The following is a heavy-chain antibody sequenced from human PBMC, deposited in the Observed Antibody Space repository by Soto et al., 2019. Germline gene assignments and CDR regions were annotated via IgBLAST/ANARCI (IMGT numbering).Heavy chain of an antibody. CDR3: ARALYDHVWGSYRRYNWFDP. CDR2: INHSGST. J-gene: IGHJ5*02. Sequence: SETLSLTCAVYGGSFSGYYWSWIRQPPGKGLEWIGEINHSGSTNYNPSLKSRVTISVDTSKNQFSLKLSSVTAADTAVYYCARALYDHVWGSYRRYNWFDPWGQGTLVTVSS. D-gene: IGHD3-16*02. CDR1: GGSFSGYY. V-gene: IGHV4-34*01.